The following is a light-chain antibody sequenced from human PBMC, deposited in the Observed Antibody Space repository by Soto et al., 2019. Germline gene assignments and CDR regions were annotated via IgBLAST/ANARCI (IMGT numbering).Light chain of an antibody. CDR2: AAS. Sequence: AIQMTQSPSSLSASVGDRVTITCRASQGIRNDLGWYQQKPGKAPKLLIYAASSLQSGVPSRFSGSGSGTDFTLTISSLQPEDFATYYCQQYGYSRTFGKGTKVDIK. CDR1: QGIRND. J-gene: IGKJ1*01. CDR3: QQYGYSRT. V-gene: IGKV1-6*01.